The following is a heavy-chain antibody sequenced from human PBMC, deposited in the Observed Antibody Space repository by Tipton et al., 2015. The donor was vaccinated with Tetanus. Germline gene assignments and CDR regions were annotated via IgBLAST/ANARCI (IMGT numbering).Heavy chain of an antibody. D-gene: IGHD6-19*01. V-gene: IGHV4-34*01. CDR2: INHSGST. CDR1: GGSFSGYY. CDR3: ARVPLPISSGWYGYFDY. Sequence: TLSLTCAVYGGSFSGYYWSWIRQPPGKGLEWIGEINHSGSTNYNPSLKSRVTISVDTSKNQFSLKLSSVTAADTAVYYCARVPLPISSGWYGYFDYWGQGTLVTVSS. J-gene: IGHJ4*02.